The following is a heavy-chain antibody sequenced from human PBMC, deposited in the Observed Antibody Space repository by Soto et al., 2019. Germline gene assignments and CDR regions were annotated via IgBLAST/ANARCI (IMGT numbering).Heavy chain of an antibody. CDR2: IWYDGSNK. CDR1: GFTFSSYG. D-gene: IGHD4-17*01. J-gene: IGHJ6*02. CDR3: ARMTTVTSRGFFGGMDV. V-gene: IGHV3-33*01. Sequence: QVQLVESGGGVVQPGRSLRLSCAASGFTFSSYGMHWVRQAPGKGLEWVAVIWYDGSNKYYADSVKGRFTISRDNSKNXXYLQMNRLRAEDTAVYYCARMTTVTSRGFFGGMDVWGQGTTVTVSS.